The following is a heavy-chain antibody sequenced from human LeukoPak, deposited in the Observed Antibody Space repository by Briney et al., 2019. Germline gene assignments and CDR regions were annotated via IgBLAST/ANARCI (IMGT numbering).Heavy chain of an antibody. D-gene: IGHD3-10*01. J-gene: IGHJ4*02. CDR1: GYTLTELS. Sequence: VASVKVSCKVSGYTLTELSMHWVRQAPGKGLEWMGGFDPEDGETIYAQKFQGRVTMTEDTSTDTAYMELSSLRSEDTAVYYCATRMYDLTMVRGEDWGQGTLVTVSS. V-gene: IGHV1-24*01. CDR2: FDPEDGET. CDR3: ATRMYDLTMVRGED.